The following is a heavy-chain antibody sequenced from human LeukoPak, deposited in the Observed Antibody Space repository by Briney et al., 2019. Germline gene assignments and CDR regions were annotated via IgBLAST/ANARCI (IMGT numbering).Heavy chain of an antibody. CDR1: GYTFTGYY. D-gene: IGHD6-6*01. CDR3: ATDSTSSYFWFDT. Sequence: GASVKVSCKASGYTFTGYYMHWVRQAPGQGLEWMGRINPNSGGTNYAQKFQGRVTMTRDTSISTAYMELSRLRSDDTAVYYCATDSTSSYFWFDTWGQGTLATVSS. CDR2: INPNSGGT. J-gene: IGHJ5*02. V-gene: IGHV1-2*06.